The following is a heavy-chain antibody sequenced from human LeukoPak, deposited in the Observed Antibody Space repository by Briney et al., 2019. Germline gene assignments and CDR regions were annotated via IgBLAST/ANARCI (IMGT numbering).Heavy chain of an antibody. D-gene: IGHD3-16*01. Sequence: PGTSLRLSCAASGFTFSSYPMNWVRQAPGKGLEWVAVISYDGSNKYYADSVKGRFTISRDNSKNTLYLQMNSLRAEDTAVYYCARERGEPTRAFDYWGQGTLVTVSS. CDR1: GFTFSSYP. J-gene: IGHJ4*02. CDR2: ISYDGSNK. V-gene: IGHV3-30-3*01. CDR3: ARERGEPTRAFDY.